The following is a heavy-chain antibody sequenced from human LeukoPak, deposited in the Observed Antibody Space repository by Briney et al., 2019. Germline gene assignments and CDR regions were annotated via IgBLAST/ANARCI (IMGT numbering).Heavy chain of an antibody. Sequence: GGSLRLSCVGSGFSFTDAWMSWVRQISGKGREGVGRIESKTDGETTDYATPVKDRFIISRDDSTNTLYLQRNSLKSEDTAVYYCSTYGSGRKFDYWGQGTLVTVSS. V-gene: IGHV3-15*04. D-gene: IGHD3-10*01. J-gene: IGHJ4*02. CDR1: GFSFTDAW. CDR3: STYGSGRKFDY. CDR2: IESKTDGETT.